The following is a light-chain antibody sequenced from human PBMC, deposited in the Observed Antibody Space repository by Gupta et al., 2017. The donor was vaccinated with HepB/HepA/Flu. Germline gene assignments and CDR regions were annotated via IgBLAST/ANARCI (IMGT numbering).Light chain of an antibody. Sequence: SYDLTQPPSVSVSPGQTASITCSGDKLGDKFTCWYQQKPGQSPVLVIYQDYKRPSVIPERFSGSNSGNTATLTISGTQTMDEADYYCQAWDSTTGVFGTGTKVTVL. CDR3: QAWDSTTGV. CDR1: KLGDKF. CDR2: QDY. V-gene: IGLV3-1*01. J-gene: IGLJ1*01.